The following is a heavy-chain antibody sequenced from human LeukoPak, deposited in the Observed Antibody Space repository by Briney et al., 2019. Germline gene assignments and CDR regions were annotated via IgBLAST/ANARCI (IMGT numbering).Heavy chain of an antibody. CDR2: IKQDGSEK. J-gene: IGHJ4*02. V-gene: IGHV3-7*01. D-gene: IGHD2-15*01. CDR1: GFTFSSYW. Sequence: PGGSLRLSCAASGFTFSSYWMSWVRQAPGKGLEWVANIKQDGSEKYYVDSVKGRFTISRDNAKNPLYLQMSSLRAEDTAVYYCARVGGCCYFDYWGQGAPVTVSS. CDR3: ARVGGCCYFDY.